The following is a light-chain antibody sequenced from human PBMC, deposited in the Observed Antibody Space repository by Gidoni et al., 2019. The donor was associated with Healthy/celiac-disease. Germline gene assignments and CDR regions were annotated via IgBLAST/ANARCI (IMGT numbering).Light chain of an antibody. CDR3: CSYAGSYTFNV. J-gene: IGLJ1*01. CDR2: DVS. Sequence: QSALTQPRSVSGSPGPSVTISCTGTSSDVGGYNYVSWYQPHPGKAPKLMIYDVSKRPSGVPDRFSGSKSGNTASLTISGLQAEDEAVYYCCSYAGSYTFNVFGTGTKVTVL. V-gene: IGLV2-11*01. CDR1: SSDVGGYNY.